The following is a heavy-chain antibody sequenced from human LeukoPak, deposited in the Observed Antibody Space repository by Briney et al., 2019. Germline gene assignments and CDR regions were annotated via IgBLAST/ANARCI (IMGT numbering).Heavy chain of an antibody. J-gene: IGHJ4*02. CDR3: ARDNDLDPDGYFDY. CDR1: GFTFSHFG. CDR2: LSYDGTKK. Sequence: GGSLRLSCAASGFTFSHFGMHWVRQAPGKGLEWVAVLSYDGTKKYYADSGKGRFTIPRDNSKNTLYLQMSSLRPEDTAVYYCARDNDLDPDGYFDYWGQGVLVTVSS. D-gene: IGHD1-1*01. V-gene: IGHV3-30*03.